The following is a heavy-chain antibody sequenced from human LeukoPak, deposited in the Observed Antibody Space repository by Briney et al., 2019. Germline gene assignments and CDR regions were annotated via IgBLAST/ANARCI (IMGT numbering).Heavy chain of an antibody. CDR1: GFTFSSYG. CDR2: ISYDGSNK. D-gene: IGHD3-10*01. V-gene: IGHV3-30*18. Sequence: GGSLRLSCAASGFTFSSYGMHWVRQPPGKGLEWVAVISYDGSNKYYADSVKGRFTISRDNSKNTLYLQMNSLRAEDTAVYYCAKDRGTMVRGVSYYYYYGMDVWGQGTTVTVSS. CDR3: AKDRGTMVRGVSYYYYYGMDV. J-gene: IGHJ6*02.